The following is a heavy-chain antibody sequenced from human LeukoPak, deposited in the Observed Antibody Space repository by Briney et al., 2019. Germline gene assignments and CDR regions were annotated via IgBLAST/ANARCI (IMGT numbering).Heavy chain of an antibody. Sequence: GGSLRLSCAASGFTFSSYAMSWVRQAPGKGLEWVSAISGSGGSTYYADSVKGRFTISRDNSKNTPYLQMNSLRAEDTAVYYCARGVGAVAGNNYWYFDLWGRGTLVTVSS. V-gene: IGHV3-23*01. CDR3: ARGVGAVAGNNYWYFDL. D-gene: IGHD6-19*01. J-gene: IGHJ2*01. CDR2: ISGSGGST. CDR1: GFTFSSYA.